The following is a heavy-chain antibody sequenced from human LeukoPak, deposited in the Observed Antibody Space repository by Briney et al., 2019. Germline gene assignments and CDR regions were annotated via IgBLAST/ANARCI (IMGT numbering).Heavy chain of an antibody. CDR2: IRASDGYT. D-gene: IGHD4-11*01. CDR3: ARDPNCDYIGAFDF. V-gene: IGHV3-23*01. J-gene: IGHJ3*01. CDR1: GFTFSSYA. Sequence: PGGSLRLSCAASGFTFSSYAMSWVRQAPGKGLEWVSAIRASDGYTEYADSVKGRFTISRDNSKKTLYLQMRSLRAEDTAIYCCARDPNCDYIGAFDFGGQGTLVTVSS.